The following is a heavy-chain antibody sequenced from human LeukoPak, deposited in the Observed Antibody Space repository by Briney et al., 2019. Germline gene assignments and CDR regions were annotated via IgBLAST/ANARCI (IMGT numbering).Heavy chain of an antibody. J-gene: IGHJ4*02. D-gene: IGHD2-8*01. CDR3: VANRREYAIWGY. V-gene: IGHV4-30-2*01. Sequence: PSETLSLTCAVSGGSISSGGYSWSWIRQPPGKGLEWIGYIYHSGSTYYNPSLKSRVTISVDRSKNQFSLKLSSVTAADTAVYYCVANRREYAIWGYWGQGTLVTVSS. CDR2: IYHSGST. CDR1: GGSISSGGYS.